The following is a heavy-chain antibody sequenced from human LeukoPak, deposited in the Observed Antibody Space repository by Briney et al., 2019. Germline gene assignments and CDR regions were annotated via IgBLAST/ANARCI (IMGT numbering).Heavy chain of an antibody. V-gene: IGHV4-4*07. CDR3: ARGATINSLIFDY. Sequence: PSETLSLTCTVSGGSISNYYWSWLRQPAGKGLEWIGRISTSGTTNYNPSLKSRVTMSVDTSKNQFSLKLTSVTAADTAVYYCARGATINSLIFDYWGLGTLVTVSS. CDR1: GGSISNYY. CDR2: ISTSGTT. J-gene: IGHJ4*02. D-gene: IGHD1-26*01.